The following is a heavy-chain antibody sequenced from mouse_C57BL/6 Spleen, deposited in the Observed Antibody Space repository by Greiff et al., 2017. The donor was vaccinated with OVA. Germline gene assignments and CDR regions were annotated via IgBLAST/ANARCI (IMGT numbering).Heavy chain of an antibody. V-gene: IGHV5-12*01. J-gene: IGHJ4*01. D-gene: IGHD4-1*01. Sequence: EVQLVESGGGLVQPGGSLKLSCAASGFTFSDYYMYWVRQTPEKRLEWVAYISNGGGSTYYPDTVKGRFTISRDNAKNTLYLQMSRLKSEDTAMDDCARPSNWDGAMDYWGQGTSVTVSS. CDR1: GFTFSDYY. CDR2: ISNGGGST. CDR3: ARPSNWDGAMDY.